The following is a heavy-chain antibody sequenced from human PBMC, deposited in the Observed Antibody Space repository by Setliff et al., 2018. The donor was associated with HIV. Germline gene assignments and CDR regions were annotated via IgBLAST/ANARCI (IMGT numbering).Heavy chain of an antibody. CDR2: IIPIIRSA. V-gene: IGHV1-69*06. Sequence: GPSVKVSCKTSGVTFTTYSITWVRQAPGQGLEWMGGIIPIIRSAKYAQKFQGRVTITADKSTSTAYMELSNLRSEDTAVYYCAREVASYSSRFDAFDVWGQGTTVTVSS. CDR3: AREVASYSSRFDAFDV. D-gene: IGHD6-13*01. CDR1: GVTFTTYS. J-gene: IGHJ3*01.